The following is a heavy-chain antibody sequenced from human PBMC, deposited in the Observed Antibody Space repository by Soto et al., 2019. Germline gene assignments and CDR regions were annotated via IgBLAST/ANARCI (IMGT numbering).Heavy chain of an antibody. J-gene: IGHJ4*02. CDR1: GFTFNNYA. D-gene: IGHD3-10*01. CDR3: AKGRGGSGSRTPRVDF. CDR2: ISGGGDTT. V-gene: IGHV3-23*01. Sequence: EVQLLDSGGGLVQPGGSLRLSCAASGFTFNNYAMTWVRQAPGKGLEWVSAISGGGDTTSYADSVKGRFTVSRDGSKNTLYREMSSLRAEYSAIYYCAKGRGGSGSRTPRVDFWGQGTLVTVSS.